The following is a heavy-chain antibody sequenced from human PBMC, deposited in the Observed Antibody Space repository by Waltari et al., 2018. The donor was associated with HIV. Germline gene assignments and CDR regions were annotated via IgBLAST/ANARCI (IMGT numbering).Heavy chain of an antibody. V-gene: IGHV1-24*01. CDR1: YTLTELS. Sequence: YTLTELSMHWVRQAPGKGLEWMGGFDPEDGETIYAQKFQGRVTMTEDTSTDTAYMELSSLRSEDTAVYYCATVFNSRDLVAYFDYWGQGTLVTVSS. D-gene: IGHD2-8*02. CDR3: ATVFNSRDLVAYFDY. J-gene: IGHJ4*02. CDR2: FDPEDGET.